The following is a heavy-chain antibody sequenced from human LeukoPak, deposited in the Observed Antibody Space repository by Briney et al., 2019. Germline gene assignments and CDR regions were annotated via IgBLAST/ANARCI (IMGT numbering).Heavy chain of an antibody. CDR1: GGSFSGYY. CDR3: ASTSGDLFNWLDP. CDR2: INHSGST. D-gene: IGHD7-27*01. Sequence: PSETLSLTCAVYGGSFSGYYWSWIRQPPGKGLEWVGEINHSGSTNYNPSLKSRVTISVDTSKNQFSLKLSSVTAADTAVYYCASTSGDLFNWLDPWGRGTLVPVSS. J-gene: IGHJ5*02. V-gene: IGHV4-34*01.